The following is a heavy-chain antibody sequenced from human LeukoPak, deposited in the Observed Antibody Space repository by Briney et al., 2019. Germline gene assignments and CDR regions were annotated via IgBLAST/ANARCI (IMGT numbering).Heavy chain of an antibody. CDR2: MNPNSGNT. CDR1: GYTFTSYD. CDR3: ARSLTANWFDP. J-gene: IGHJ5*02. D-gene: IGHD5-18*01. Sequence: ASVKVPCKASGYTFTSYDINWVRQATGQGLEWMGWMNPNSGNTGYAQKFQGRVTITRNTSISTAYMELSSLRSEDTAVYYCARSLTANWFDPWGQGTLVTVSS. V-gene: IGHV1-8*03.